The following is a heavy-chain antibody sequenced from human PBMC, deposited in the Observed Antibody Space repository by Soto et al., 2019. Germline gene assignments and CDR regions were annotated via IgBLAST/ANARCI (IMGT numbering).Heavy chain of an antibody. J-gene: IGHJ4*02. CDR1: GGSINSGDYS. Sequence: SETLSLTCAVSGGSINSGDYSWSWIRQPPGKGLEWIGYIYHSGSTYYNPSLKSRVTISVDRSKNQLSLKLSSVTAADTAVYYCARDGPLGSYFDYWGQGTLVT. V-gene: IGHV4-30-2*01. D-gene: IGHD1-26*01. CDR3: ARDGPLGSYFDY. CDR2: IYHSGST.